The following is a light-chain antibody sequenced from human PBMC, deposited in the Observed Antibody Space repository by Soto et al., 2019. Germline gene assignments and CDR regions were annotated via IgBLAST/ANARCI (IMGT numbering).Light chain of an antibody. V-gene: IGKV1-9*01. J-gene: IGKJ4*01. CDR3: QQLSRYPLT. CDR2: SAS. Sequence: DIKLTQSPSVLSAYVGDTVTITCRASQALSNYLAWYQQKPGKAPDLLIYSASTLQSGVPSRFSGSGSETEFSLTIRALQPEDFATYYCQQLSRYPLTFGGGTNVDI. CDR1: QALSNY.